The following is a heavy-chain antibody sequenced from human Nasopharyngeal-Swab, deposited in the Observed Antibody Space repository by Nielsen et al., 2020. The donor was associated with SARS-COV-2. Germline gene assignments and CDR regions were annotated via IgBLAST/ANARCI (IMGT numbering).Heavy chain of an antibody. D-gene: IGHD3-10*01. CDR2: IKNKINGETT. CDR1: GFTFSNAW. V-gene: IGHV3-15*01. Sequence: GGSLRLSCAASGFTFSNAWMSWVRQAPGKGLEWVGRIKNKINGETTDYAAPVKGRFTISRDDSTNTLHLQMNSLKIEDTAVYYCTTVELWFGDDYWGQGALVTVSS. CDR3: TTVELWFGDDY. J-gene: IGHJ4*02.